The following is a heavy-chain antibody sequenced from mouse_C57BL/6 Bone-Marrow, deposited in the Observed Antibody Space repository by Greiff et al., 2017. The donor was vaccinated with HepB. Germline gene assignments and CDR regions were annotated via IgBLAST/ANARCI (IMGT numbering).Heavy chain of an antibody. J-gene: IGHJ3*01. CDR2: INPSTGGT. D-gene: IGHD2-5*01. V-gene: IGHV1-42*01. CDR1: GYSFTGYY. Sequence: EVQLQQSGPELVKPGASVKISCKASGYSFTGYYMNWVKQSPEKSLEWIGEINPSTGGTTYNQKFKAKATLTVDKSSSTAYMQLKSLTSEDSAVYYCARPAYYSNYVWFAYWGQGTLVTVSA. CDR3: ARPAYYSNYVWFAY.